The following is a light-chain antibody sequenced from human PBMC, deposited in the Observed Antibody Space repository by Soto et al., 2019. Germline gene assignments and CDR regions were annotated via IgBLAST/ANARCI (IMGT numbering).Light chain of an antibody. CDR3: QQRRYSLT. J-gene: IGKJ4*01. Sequence: AIQMTQSPSSLSASVGDRVTITCRASQGIRNDLGWYQQKPGKAPKLLIYAASSLQSGVPSRFSGSGSGTDFTLTISSLEAEDFAVYYCQQRRYSLTFGGGTKVEIK. CDR1: QGIRND. CDR2: AAS. V-gene: IGKV1-6*01.